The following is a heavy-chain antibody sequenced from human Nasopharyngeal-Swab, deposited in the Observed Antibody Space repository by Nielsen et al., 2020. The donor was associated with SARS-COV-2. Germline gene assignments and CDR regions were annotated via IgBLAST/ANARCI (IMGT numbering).Heavy chain of an antibody. CDR3: AREDWGKLDY. D-gene: IGHD7-27*01. Sequence: GGSLRLSCAASGFTFSSYAMSWVRLTPMKRLEWVATVKQDGSAIYHVDSLKGRFTISRDNAKNSLYLQMNSLRAGDTAVYYCAREDWGKLDYWGQGTLVTVSS. V-gene: IGHV3-7*04. CDR1: GFTFSSYA. J-gene: IGHJ4*02. CDR2: VKQDGSAI.